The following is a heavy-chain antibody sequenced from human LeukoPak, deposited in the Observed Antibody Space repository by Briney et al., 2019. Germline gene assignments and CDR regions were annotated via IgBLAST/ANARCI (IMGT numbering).Heavy chain of an antibody. J-gene: IGHJ4*02. CDR3: TTLIVVPAAPIDY. Sequence: GGSLRLSCAASGLTFSNAWMSWVRQAPGKGLEWVGRIKSKTDGGTTDYAAPVKGRFTISRDDSKNTLYLQMNSLKTEDTAVYYCTTLIVVPAAPIDYWGQGTLVTVSS. V-gene: IGHV3-15*01. D-gene: IGHD2-2*01. CDR1: GLTFSNAW. CDR2: IKSKTDGGTT.